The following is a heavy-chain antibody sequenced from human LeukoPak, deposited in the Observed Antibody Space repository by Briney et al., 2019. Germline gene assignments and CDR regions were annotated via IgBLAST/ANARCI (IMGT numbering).Heavy chain of an antibody. CDR1: GFTFDDYA. Sequence: SLRLSCAASGFTFDDYAMHWVRQAPGKGLEWVSGISWNSGSIGYADSVKGRFTISRDNAKNSLYLQMNSLRAEDTALYYCAKDDYSNYGGFDYWGQGTLVTVSS. D-gene: IGHD4-4*01. J-gene: IGHJ4*02. CDR2: ISWNSGSI. CDR3: AKDDYSNYGGFDY. V-gene: IGHV3-9*01.